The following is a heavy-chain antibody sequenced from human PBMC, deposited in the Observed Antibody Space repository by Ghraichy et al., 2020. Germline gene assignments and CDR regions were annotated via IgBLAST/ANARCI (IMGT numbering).Heavy chain of an antibody. D-gene: IGHD4-17*01. CDR3: ARDSSRRLRITRPDL. V-gene: IGHV3-48*02. Sequence: GESLNISCAASGFTLNNFDMMWFRRAPGKGLEWVSYISDTGTAIYFATSVRGRFTIFRDNGNNSVYMQMAFLRDEDSAVYYCARDSSRRLRITRPDLWGQGTLVTVYS. CDR1: GFTLNNFD. CDR2: ISDTGTAI. J-gene: IGHJ1*01.